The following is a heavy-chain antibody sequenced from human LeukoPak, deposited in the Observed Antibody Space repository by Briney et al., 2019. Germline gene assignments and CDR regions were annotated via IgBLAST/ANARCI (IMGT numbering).Heavy chain of an antibody. D-gene: IGHD2-15*01. J-gene: IGHJ1*01. CDR2: VGSDDRT. V-gene: IGHV3-23*01. Sequence: GGSLRLSCVASGFTLSGNAMSWVRQAPGRGLEWVSDVGSDDRTHYADSVRGRFTISRDNSMNTVSLDMSRLRVEDTAVYYCAKDLSWWAAADHWGQGALVTVAS. CDR3: AKDLSWWAAADH. CDR1: GFTLSGNA.